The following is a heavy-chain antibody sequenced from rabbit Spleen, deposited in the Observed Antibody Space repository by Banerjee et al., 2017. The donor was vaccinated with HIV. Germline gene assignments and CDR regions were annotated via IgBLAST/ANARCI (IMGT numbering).Heavy chain of an antibody. CDR1: GFDFSAYTF. V-gene: IGHV1S45*01. D-gene: IGHD4-1*01. Sequence: QEQLVESGGDLVQPGASLTLTCTASGFDFSAYTFMCWVRQAPGKGLEWIACIDTGSRDFTYYATWAKGRFTCSKTSSTTVTLQMTSLTVADTATYFCARGGSYSDWGSDLWGPGTLVTVS. CDR3: ARGGSYSDWGSDL. CDR2: IDTGSRDFT. J-gene: IGHJ4*01.